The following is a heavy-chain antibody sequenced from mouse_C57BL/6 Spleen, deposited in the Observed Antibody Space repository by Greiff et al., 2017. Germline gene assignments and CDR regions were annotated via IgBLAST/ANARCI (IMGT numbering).Heavy chain of an antibody. CDR3: ARLRGSSGRYAMDY. Sequence: VQLKQSGPELVKPGASVKIPCKASGYTFTDYNMDWVKQSHGKSLEWIGDINPNNGGTIYNQKFKGKATLTVDKSSSTAYMELRSLTSEDTAVYYCARLRGSSGRYAMDYWGQGTSVTVSS. CDR1: GYTFTDYN. V-gene: IGHV1-18*01. CDR2: INPNNGGT. J-gene: IGHJ4*01. D-gene: IGHD3-2*02.